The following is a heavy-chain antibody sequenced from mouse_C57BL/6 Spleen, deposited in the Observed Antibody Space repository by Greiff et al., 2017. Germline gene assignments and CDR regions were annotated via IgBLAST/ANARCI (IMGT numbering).Heavy chain of an antibody. J-gene: IGHJ2*01. CDR3: ARLGDSSEVYYFDY. CDR1: GYTFTSYW. D-gene: IGHD3-2*02. Sequence: QVQLQQPGAELVRPGSSVKLSCKASGYTFTSYWMHWVKQRPIQGLEWIGNIDPSDSETHYNQKFKDKATLTVDKSSSTAYMQLSSLTSEDSAVYYCARLGDSSEVYYFDYWGQGTTLTVSS. CDR2: IDPSDSET. V-gene: IGHV1-52*01.